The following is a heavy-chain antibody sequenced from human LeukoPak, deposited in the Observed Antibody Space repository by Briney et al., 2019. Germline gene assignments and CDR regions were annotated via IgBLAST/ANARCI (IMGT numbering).Heavy chain of an antibody. V-gene: IGHV3-30-3*01. CDR1: GFTFNSYS. CDR3: AELGITMIGGV. J-gene: IGHJ6*04. CDR2: ISDDETYK. Sequence: GGSLRLSCAASGFTFNSYSMHWVRQAPGKGLEWVTAISDDETYKFYADSVKGRFTISRDNSKNSLYLQMNSLRAEDTAVYYCAELGITMIGGVWGKGTTVTISS. D-gene: IGHD3-10*02.